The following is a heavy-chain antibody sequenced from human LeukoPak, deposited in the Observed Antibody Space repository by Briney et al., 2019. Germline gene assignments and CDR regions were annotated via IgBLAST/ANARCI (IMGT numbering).Heavy chain of an antibody. J-gene: IGHJ3*02. V-gene: IGHV4-34*01. D-gene: IGHD3-10*01. CDR2: INHSGST. Sequence: SETLSLTCGVYGVASSGNYWSWVRQSPGRGLEWIGEINHSGSTNYNPSLKSRVTISVDTSKNQFSLKLSSVTAADTAVYYCARRRSGSYSPKAFDIWGQGTMVTVSS. CDR3: ARRRSGSYSPKAFDI. CDR1: GVASSGNY.